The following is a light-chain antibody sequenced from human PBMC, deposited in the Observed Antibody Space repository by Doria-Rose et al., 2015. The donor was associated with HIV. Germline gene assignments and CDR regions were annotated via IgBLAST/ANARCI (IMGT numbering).Light chain of an antibody. CDR1: SSDVGSYNL. V-gene: IGLV2-23*02. Sequence: QSALIQPASVSGSPGQSITISCTGTSSDVGSYNLVSWYIQYPGKAPKLMIFEVSKRLSGMSDRFSGSKSGNTASLTISGLQAEDEADYYCYSDVGSSTVVFGGGTKLTVL. CDR3: YSDVGSSTVV. CDR2: EVS. J-gene: IGLJ3*02.